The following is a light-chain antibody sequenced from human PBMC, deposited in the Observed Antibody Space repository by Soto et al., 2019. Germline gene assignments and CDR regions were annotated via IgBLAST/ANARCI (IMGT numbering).Light chain of an antibody. CDR2: AAS. CDR1: QGISSY. V-gene: IGKV1-9*01. J-gene: IGKJ5*01. Sequence: DIQLTQSPSFLSASVGDRVTITCRASQGISSYLAWYQQKPGKAPNLLIYAASTLQSGVPSRFSGSGSGTEFTLTISSLQPEDCATYFCQQLNSYPITFGQGTRLAIK. CDR3: QQLNSYPIT.